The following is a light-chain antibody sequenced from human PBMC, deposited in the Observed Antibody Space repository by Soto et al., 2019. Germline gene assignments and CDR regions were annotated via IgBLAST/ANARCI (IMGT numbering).Light chain of an antibody. J-gene: IGKJ1*01. CDR1: QSISSW. CDR3: QQYNSYWGT. Sequence: DIQVTQSPSSLSASVGDRFTMTFRASQSISSWLAWYQQKPGKAPKLLIYDASSLESGVPSRFSGSGSGTEFTLTISSLQPDDFATYYCQQYNSYWGTFGQGTKVDI. CDR2: DAS. V-gene: IGKV1-5*01.